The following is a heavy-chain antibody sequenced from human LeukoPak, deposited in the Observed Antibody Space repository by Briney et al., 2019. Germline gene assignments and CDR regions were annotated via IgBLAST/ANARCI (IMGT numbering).Heavy chain of an antibody. D-gene: IGHD4-17*01. Sequence: SETLSLTCAVYGGSFSGYYWNWIRQPPGKGLEWIGEINHSGSINYNSSLKSRVTISVDTSKNQFSLKLNSVTAADTAVYYCARAGYGDSDFDYWGQGTLVTVSS. CDR1: GGSFSGYY. V-gene: IGHV4-34*01. CDR3: ARAGYGDSDFDY. J-gene: IGHJ4*02. CDR2: INHSGSI.